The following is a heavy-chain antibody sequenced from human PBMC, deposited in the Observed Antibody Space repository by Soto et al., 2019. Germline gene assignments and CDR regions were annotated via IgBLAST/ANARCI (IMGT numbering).Heavy chain of an antibody. D-gene: IGHD2-15*01. Sequence: HPGGSLRLSCAASGFTFSSYGMHWVRQAPGKGLEWVAVIWYDGSNKYYADSVKGRFTISRDNSKNTLYLQMNSLRAEDTAVYYCARDRGYCSGGSCYYYYGMDVWGQGTTVTVSS. J-gene: IGHJ6*02. CDR2: IWYDGSNK. CDR1: GFTFSSYG. V-gene: IGHV3-33*01. CDR3: ARDRGYCSGGSCYYYYGMDV.